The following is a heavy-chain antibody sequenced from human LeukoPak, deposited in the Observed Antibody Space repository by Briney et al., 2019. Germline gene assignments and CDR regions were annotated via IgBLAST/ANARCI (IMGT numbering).Heavy chain of an antibody. J-gene: IGHJ4*02. CDR3: AKGRDYGDY. Sequence: PGGSLTLSCAVSGFTFSSYWMTWVRQVPGKGLQLVANINQDGREKYYMDSMKGRLNISRDNTENSVFLQLTSLRPEDTGIYFCAKGRDYGDYWGQGTLVAVSS. CDR1: GFTFSSYW. V-gene: IGHV3-7*01. CDR2: INQDGREK.